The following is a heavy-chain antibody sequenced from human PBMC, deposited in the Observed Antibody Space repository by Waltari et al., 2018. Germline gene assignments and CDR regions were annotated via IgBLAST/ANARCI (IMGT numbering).Heavy chain of an antibody. D-gene: IGHD4-17*01. CDR3: ARASPYGNSNRFDV. CDR1: GGSISSSY. CDR2: LYGGSVST. V-gene: IGHV4-59*12. Sequence: QVQLQESGPGLVKPSETLSLTCAVSGGSISSSYWSWIRQPPGKGLEWIGYLYGGSVSTSYHPSLKSRGTLSTDTSRNQFSLKLSSVTAADTAVYYCARASPYGNSNRFDVWGPGALVTVT. J-gene: IGHJ4*02.